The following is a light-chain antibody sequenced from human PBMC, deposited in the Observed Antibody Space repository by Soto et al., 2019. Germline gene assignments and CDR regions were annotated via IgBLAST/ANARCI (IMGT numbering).Light chain of an antibody. CDR2: DAS. CDR1: QSVSSY. J-gene: IGKJ4*01. V-gene: IGKV3-20*01. CDR3: QQYGSSPLT. Sequence: EIVLTQSSGTMFLSPGGRGALSCRASQSVSSYLAWYQQKPGQAPRLLIYDASNRATGIPDRFSGSGSGTDFTLTISRLEPEDFAVYFCQQYGSSPLTFGGGTKVDIK.